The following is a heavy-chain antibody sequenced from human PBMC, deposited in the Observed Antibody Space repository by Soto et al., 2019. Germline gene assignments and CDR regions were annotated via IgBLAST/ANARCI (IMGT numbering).Heavy chain of an antibody. D-gene: IGHD2-8*02. CDR3: ARGERLCCFQRCTLV. CDR2: INTGNGNT. CDR1: CNSYATTA. J-gene: IGHJ6*03. Sequence: ASGKVSWKASCNSYATTALHSGLQAPGQKHKRMGWINTGNGNTKYSQKFQGRVTMTRDTSASTAYMELSSLRSEDTAVYYCARGERLCCFQRCTLVWGK. V-gene: IGHV1-3*04.